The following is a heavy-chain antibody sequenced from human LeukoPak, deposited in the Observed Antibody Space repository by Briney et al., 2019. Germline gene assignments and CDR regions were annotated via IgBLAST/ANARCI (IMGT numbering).Heavy chain of an antibody. CDR2: IRSSAGST. J-gene: IGHJ4*02. CDR1: GFTISTYA. CDR3: AKTLTMILVLRGGFDY. Sequence: GGSLRLSCAASGFTISTYAMSWVRQAPGKGLEWVSGIRSSAGSTYYADSVKGRFTISRDNSKNTLFLQMNSLRAEDTAVYYCAKTLTMILVLRGGFDYWGQGALVTVSS. D-gene: IGHD3-22*01. V-gene: IGHV3-23*01.